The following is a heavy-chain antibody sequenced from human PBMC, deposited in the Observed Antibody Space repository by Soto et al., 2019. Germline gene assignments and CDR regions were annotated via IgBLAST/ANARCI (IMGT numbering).Heavy chain of an antibody. D-gene: IGHD3-3*01. Sequence: EVQLVESGGGLVKPGGSLRLSCAASGFTFSSYSMNWVRQAPGKGLEWVSSISSSSSYIYYADSVKGRFTISRDNAKNSLYLQMNRLRATETAMYYCARPTLGDTYYDFRSGYYTLYDFDYWGQGTLVTVSS. CDR2: ISSSSSYI. V-gene: IGHV3-21*01. CDR1: GFTFSSYS. J-gene: IGHJ4*02. CDR3: ARPTLGDTYYDFRSGYYTLYDFDY.